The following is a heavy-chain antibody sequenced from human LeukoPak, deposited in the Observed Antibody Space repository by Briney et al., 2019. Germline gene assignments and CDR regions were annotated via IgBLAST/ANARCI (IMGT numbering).Heavy chain of an antibody. CDR3: ASRMGVDSSSWYGAFDI. Sequence: SVKVSCKASGGTFSSYAISWVRQAPGQGLEWMGGIIPIFGTANYAQKFQGRVTITADKPTSTAYMELSSLRSEDTAVYYCASRMGVDSSSWYGAFDIWGQGTMVTVSS. D-gene: IGHD6-13*01. J-gene: IGHJ3*02. V-gene: IGHV1-69*06. CDR1: GGTFSSYA. CDR2: IIPIFGTA.